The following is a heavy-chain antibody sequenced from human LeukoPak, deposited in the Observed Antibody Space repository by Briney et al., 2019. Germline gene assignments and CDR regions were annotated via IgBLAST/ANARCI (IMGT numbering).Heavy chain of an antibody. V-gene: IGHV1-18*01. J-gene: IGHJ4*02. D-gene: IGHD2-2*01. CDR3: ARVEAYCSRTSCHDY. CDR1: GFTFTSYG. CDR2: ISAYNGNT. Sequence: ASVKVSCKAFGFTFTSYGISWVRQAPGQGLEWLGWISAYNGNTDYAQKFQGKVTMTTDTSTSTAHMELRSLKSDDTAVYYCARVEAYCSRTSCHDYWGLGTLVTVSS.